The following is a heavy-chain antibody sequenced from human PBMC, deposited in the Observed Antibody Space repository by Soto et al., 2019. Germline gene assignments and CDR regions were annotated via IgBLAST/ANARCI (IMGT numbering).Heavy chain of an antibody. CDR3: AGSQMATIGVFDY. Sequence: QVQLVQSGAEVKKPGSSVKVSCKASGGTFSSYAISWVRQAPGQGLEWMGGIIPIFGTANYAQKFQGRVTXTXDXXTSPAYMELSSLRSEDTAVYYCAGSQMATIGVFDYWGQGTLVTVSS. J-gene: IGHJ4*02. CDR1: GGTFSSYA. CDR2: IIPIFGTA. V-gene: IGHV1-69*05. D-gene: IGHD5-12*01.